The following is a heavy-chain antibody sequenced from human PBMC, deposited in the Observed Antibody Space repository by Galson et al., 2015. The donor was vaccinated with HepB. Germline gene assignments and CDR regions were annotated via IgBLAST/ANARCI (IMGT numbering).Heavy chain of an antibody. CDR2: IYTTGST. V-gene: IGHV4-61*02. CDR3: ARDMGDYWSGWYFDF. J-gene: IGHJ2*01. Sequence: LSLTCSVSDGSVSSGSFFWSWIRQPAGKGLEWIGRIYTTGSTDYNPSLKSRVTMSLDTSKNQFSLKLSSVTAADTAVYYCARDMGDYWSGWYFDFWGRGTLVTVSS. D-gene: IGHD3-3*01. CDR1: DGSVSSGSFF.